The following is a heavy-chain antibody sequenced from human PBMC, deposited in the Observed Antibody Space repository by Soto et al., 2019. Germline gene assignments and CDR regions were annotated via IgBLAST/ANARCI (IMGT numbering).Heavy chain of an antibody. CDR3: ARERVIWQQLAPGSYYYYGMDV. V-gene: IGHV1-69*01. D-gene: IGHD6-13*01. CDR1: GGTFSNYA. CDR2: IIPIVGTA. J-gene: IGHJ6*02. Sequence: QVQLVQSGAEVKKPGSSVKVSCEASGGTFSNYAFSWVRQAPGQGLEWMGGIIPIVGTADYSQLFQGRVTITADESTNIAYMELSSLRSEDTAVYYCARERVIWQQLAPGSYYYYGMDVWGQGTTVTVSS.